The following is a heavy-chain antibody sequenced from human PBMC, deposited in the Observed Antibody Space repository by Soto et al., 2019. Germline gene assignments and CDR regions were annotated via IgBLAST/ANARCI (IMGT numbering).Heavy chain of an antibody. D-gene: IGHD5-18*01. V-gene: IGHV1-3*01. J-gene: IGHJ4*02. CDR2: MNAGVGNT. CDR3: ARDTGYTFGSLNY. Sequence: HVELVQSGADVKNPGASVTISCKASRYTFTDYALHWVRQAPGQRLEWMGWMNAGVGNTLYSQKFQGRITITRDTSASTAHMELNSLKSEDTAIYYCARDTGYTFGSLNYWGPGTLVTVSS. CDR1: RYTFTDYA.